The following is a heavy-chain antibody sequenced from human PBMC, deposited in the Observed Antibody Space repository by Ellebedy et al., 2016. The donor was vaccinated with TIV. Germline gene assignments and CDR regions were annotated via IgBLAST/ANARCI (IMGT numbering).Heavy chain of an antibody. CDR3: ARILTGSQFDY. Sequence: MPSETLSLTCTVSGGSISNEDDYWGWIRQPPGKGLEWVGSLYYNGRTYHNPSLTRRLSIFVDTSKNQFSLQLRSVTAADTAIYYFARILTGSQFDYWGQGTLVTVS. D-gene: IGHD3-9*01. V-gene: IGHV4-39*01. CDR1: GGSISNEDDY. CDR2: LYYNGRT. J-gene: IGHJ4*02.